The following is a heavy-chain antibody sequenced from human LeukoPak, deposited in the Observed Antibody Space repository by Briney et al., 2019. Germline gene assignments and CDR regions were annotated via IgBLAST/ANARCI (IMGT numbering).Heavy chain of an antibody. CDR1: GFTFSDYY. V-gene: IGHV3-11*01. CDR3: ARDSRHSSSWYSVEDY. D-gene: IGHD6-13*01. CDR2: ISGSGSTI. J-gene: IGHJ4*02. Sequence: GGSLRLSCAASGFTFSDYYMSWIRQAPGKGLEWVSYISGSGSTIYYADSVKGRFTISRDNAKNSLYLQMNSLRAEDTAVYYCARDSRHSSSWYSVEDYWGQGTLVTVSS.